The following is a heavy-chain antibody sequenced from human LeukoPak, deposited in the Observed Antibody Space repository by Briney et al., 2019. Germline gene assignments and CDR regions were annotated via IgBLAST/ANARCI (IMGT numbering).Heavy chain of an antibody. D-gene: IGHD6-6*01. J-gene: IGHJ1*01. V-gene: IGHV1-8*01. Sequence: ASVKVSCKASGYTFTSYDINWVRQATGQGLEWMGWMNPNSGNTGYAQKFQGRVTMTRDTSISTAYMELSSLRFEDTAVYYCATLESPSMAATYRFQHWGQGTLVTVSS. CDR2: MNPNSGNT. CDR3: ATLESPSMAATYRFQH. CDR1: GYTFTSYD.